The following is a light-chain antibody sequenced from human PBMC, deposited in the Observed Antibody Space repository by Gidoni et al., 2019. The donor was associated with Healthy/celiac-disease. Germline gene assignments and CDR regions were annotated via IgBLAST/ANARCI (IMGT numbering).Light chain of an antibody. CDR2: QYS. CDR1: KLGDKY. CDR3: QAWDSSTAV. J-gene: IGLJ2*01. Sequence: YELTQPPSVSVYPGQTASITCAGDKLGDKYACWYQQKPGQSPVLVIYQYSKRPSGIPELFSGSNSWNTATLTISGPQSMDEAYYSCQAWDSSTAVFGGGTNLSVL. V-gene: IGLV3-1*01.